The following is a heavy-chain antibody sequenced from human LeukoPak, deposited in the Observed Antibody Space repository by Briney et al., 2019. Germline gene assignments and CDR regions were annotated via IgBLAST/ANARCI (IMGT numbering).Heavy chain of an antibody. CDR3: NSSIMITFGGVIDLDY. D-gene: IGHD3-16*02. CDR1: GGSISSSSYY. J-gene: IGHJ4*02. CDR2: IYYSGST. V-gene: IGHV4-39*01. Sequence: SETLSLTCTVSGGSISSSSYYWGWIRQPPGKGLEWIGSIYYSGSTYYNPSLKSRVTISVDTSKNQFSLKLSSVTAADTAVYYCNSSIMITFGGVIDLDYWGQGTLVTVSS.